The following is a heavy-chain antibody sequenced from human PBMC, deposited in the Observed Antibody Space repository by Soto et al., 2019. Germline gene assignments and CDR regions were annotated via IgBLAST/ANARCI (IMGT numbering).Heavy chain of an antibody. V-gene: IGHV1-2*02. CDR1: GYTFSDYF. CDR2: INPKTAAT. D-gene: IGHD1-26*01. CDR3: ARIKWGLDYYSGMDV. J-gene: IGHJ6*02. Sequence: ASVKVSCKASGYTFSDYFIQWLRQAPGQGLEWVAWINPKTAATNYAKKFQDRVTLTSDTSFTTAYLELTRLRPDDTAVYYCARIKWGLDYYSGMDVWGQGTAVT.